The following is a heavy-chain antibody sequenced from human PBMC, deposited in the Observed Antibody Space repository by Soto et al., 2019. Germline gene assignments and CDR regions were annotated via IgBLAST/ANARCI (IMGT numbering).Heavy chain of an antibody. J-gene: IGHJ4*02. CDR1: GGSISSSNHY. V-gene: IGHV4-39*01. CDR2: IYYSGGT. D-gene: IGHD2-15*01. Sequence: SETLSLTCTVSGGSISSSNHYWAWIRQPPGKGLEWIGSIYYSGGTNYNPSLKSRVTISADMSRNQFSLKVSSVTAADTAVYYCARRDCSGGTCYYYWGQGTLVTVSS. CDR3: ARRDCSGGTCYYY.